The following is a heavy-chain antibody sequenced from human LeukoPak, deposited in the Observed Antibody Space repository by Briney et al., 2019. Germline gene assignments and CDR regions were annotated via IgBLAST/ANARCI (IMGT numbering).Heavy chain of an antibody. CDR3: AILWFGEYPFDN. CDR1: GYTFTSYV. Sequence: ASVNVSCKASGYTFTSYVISSVRQAAGQRVEWMGWISAYNGNTNYAQRLQGRVTMTTDTSTSTAYMELRRLRSDDTAVYYCAILWFGEYPFDNWGQGTLVTASS. V-gene: IGHV1-18*04. CDR2: ISAYNGNT. D-gene: IGHD3-10*01. J-gene: IGHJ4*02.